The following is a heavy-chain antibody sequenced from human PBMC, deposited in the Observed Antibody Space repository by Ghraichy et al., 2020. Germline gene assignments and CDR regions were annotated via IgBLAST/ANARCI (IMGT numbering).Heavy chain of an antibody. CDR2: ISSGSGTI. CDR3: ARCQISGNYYYYGMDV. Sequence: LRLSCTASGFTFNTYSMNWVRQAPGKGLEWVSYISSGSGTIYYADSVKGRFTISRDNAKNSLYLQMNSLRGEDTAVYYCARCQISGNYYYYGMDVWGQGTTVTVSS. J-gene: IGHJ6*02. D-gene: IGHD1-14*01. V-gene: IGHV3-48*01. CDR1: GFTFNTYS.